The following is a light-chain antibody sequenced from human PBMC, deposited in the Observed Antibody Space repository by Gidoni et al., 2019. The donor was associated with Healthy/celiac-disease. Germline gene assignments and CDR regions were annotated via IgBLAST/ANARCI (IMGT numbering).Light chain of an antibody. CDR1: QSVLYSSNNKNY. CDR2: WAS. Sequence: DIVMTQPPDSLAVSLGERATINCKSSQSVLYSSNNKNYLAWYQQKPGQPPKLLIYWASTRESGVPDRFSGSGSGTDFTLTISSLQAEDVAVYYCQQYYSTPQTFXXXTKVEIK. CDR3: QQYYSTPQT. V-gene: IGKV4-1*01. J-gene: IGKJ1*01.